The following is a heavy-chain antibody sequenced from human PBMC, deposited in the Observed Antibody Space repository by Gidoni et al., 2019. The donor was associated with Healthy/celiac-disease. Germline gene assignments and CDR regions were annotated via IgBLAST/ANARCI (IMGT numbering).Heavy chain of an antibody. Sequence: EVQLVESGGGLVKPGGSLRLSCAASGFTFSNAWMSWVRQAPGKGLEWVGRIKSKTDGGTTDYAAPVKGRFTISRDDSKNTLYLQMNSLKTEDTAVYYCTTVAPYLDLEWLLFGKGGTVDYWGQGTLVTVSS. CDR2: IKSKTDGGTT. CDR1: GFTFSNAW. V-gene: IGHV3-15*01. D-gene: IGHD3-3*01. CDR3: TTVAPYLDLEWLLFGKGGTVDY. J-gene: IGHJ4*02.